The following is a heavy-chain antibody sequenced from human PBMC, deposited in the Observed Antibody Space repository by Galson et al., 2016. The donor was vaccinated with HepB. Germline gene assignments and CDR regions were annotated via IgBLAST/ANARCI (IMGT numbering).Heavy chain of an antibody. CDR1: GGTFNSYA. D-gene: IGHD3-9*01. V-gene: IGHV1-69*13. J-gene: IGHJ4*02. CDR2: IIPILGTA. Sequence: SVKVSCKASGGTFNSYAITWVRQAPGQGLEWMGGIIPILGTANYAQKFQGRVTMTADGSTSTAYMELSSLRSEDTAVYYCARSPSLILTDYDYWGQGTLVTVSS. CDR3: ARSPSLILTDYDY.